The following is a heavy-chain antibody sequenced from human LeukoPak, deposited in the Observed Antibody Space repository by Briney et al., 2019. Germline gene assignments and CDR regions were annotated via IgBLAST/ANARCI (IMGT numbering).Heavy chain of an antibody. V-gene: IGHV1-3*01. J-gene: IGHJ4*02. CDR3: ARTIVAGYFDY. CDR2: INAGNGNT. D-gene: IGHD5-12*01. CDR1: GGTFSSYA. Sequence: ASVKVSCKASGGTFSSYAISWVRQAPGQRLEWMGWINAGNGNTKYSQKFQGRVTITRDTSASTAYMELSSLRSEDTAVYYCARTIVAGYFDYWGQGTLVTVSS.